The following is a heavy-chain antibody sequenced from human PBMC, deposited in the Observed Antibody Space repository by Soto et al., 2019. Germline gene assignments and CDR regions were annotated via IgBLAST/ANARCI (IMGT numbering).Heavy chain of an antibody. CDR2: ISYDETNE. CDR3: AKDLRTTISDYGMDV. Sequence: GGSLRLSCVASGFIFGSHGMHWVRQAPGKGLEWVAVISYDETNEHYVDSVKGRFTISRDNSKSIPYLQMNRLRPEDTAVYKCAKDLRTTISDYGMDVWGQGTTVTVSS. V-gene: IGHV3-30*18. J-gene: IGHJ6*02. CDR1: GFIFGSHG.